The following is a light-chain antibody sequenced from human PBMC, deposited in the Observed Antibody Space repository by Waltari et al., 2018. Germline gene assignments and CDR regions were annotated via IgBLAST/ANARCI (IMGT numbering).Light chain of an antibody. CDR1: VLPKQY. V-gene: IGLV3-25*03. CDR2: KDS. J-gene: IGLJ2*01. Sequence: SYELTQPPSVSVSPGQTARITCSGDVLPKQYAYWYQQKPGQAPVLVIYKDSERPSGIPERFSGSSSGTTFTLTISGVQAEDEADYYCQSADSSGTVVFGGGTKLTVL. CDR3: QSADSSGTVV.